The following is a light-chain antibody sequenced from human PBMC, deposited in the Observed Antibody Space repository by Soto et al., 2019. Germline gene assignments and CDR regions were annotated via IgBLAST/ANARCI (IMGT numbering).Light chain of an antibody. Sequence: QSVLTQPPSGSAAPGQKVTISCSGSSSNIGSNYVSWYQQLPGPAPKLLICDNNQRPSVIPDRFSGSKSGTSATLGITGLQTGDEADYYCGTWDSSLSAGVFGGGTKVTVL. J-gene: IGLJ3*02. CDR2: DNN. CDR1: SSNIGSNY. CDR3: GTWDSSLSAGV. V-gene: IGLV1-51*01.